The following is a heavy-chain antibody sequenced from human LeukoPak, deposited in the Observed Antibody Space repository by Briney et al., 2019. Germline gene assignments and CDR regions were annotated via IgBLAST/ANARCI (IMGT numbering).Heavy chain of an antibody. V-gene: IGHV4-34*01. Sequence: SETLSLTCAVYGVSMRGYLLSWVRQPPGRGLEWIGEINDAGRTNHNPFVKSPITISVDTSKNQFSLNLHSVTAADTAMYYCARHRSRTRGLDDWVQGTLVTVSS. CDR2: INDAGRT. CDR1: GVSMRGYL. CDR3: ARHRSRTRGLDD. D-gene: IGHD1-14*01. J-gene: IGHJ4*02.